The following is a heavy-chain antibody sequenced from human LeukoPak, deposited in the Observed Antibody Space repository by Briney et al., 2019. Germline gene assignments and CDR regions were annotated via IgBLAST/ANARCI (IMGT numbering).Heavy chain of an antibody. CDR1: GFTFSSYD. CDR3: ARVGIVGANHDAFDI. J-gene: IGHJ3*02. Sequence: GGSLRLSCAASGFTFSSYDMHWVRQATGKGLEWVSAIGTAGDTYYPGSVKGRFTISRENAKNSLYLQMNSLRAGDTAVYYCARVGIVGANHDAFDIWGQGTMVTVSS. CDR2: IGTAGDT. V-gene: IGHV3-13*01. D-gene: IGHD1-26*01.